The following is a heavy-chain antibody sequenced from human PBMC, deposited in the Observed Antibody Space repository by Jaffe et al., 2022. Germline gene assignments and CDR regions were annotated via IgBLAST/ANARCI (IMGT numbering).Heavy chain of an antibody. Sequence: QVQLQESGPGLVKPSGTLSLTCAVSGGSISSSNWWSWIRQPPGKGLEWIGEIYHSGSTNYNPSLKSRVTISVDKSKNQFSLKLSSVTAADTAVYYCARNPPIVVVVAASGAFDIWGQGTMVTVSS. V-gene: IGHV4-4*02. J-gene: IGHJ3*02. CDR1: GGSISSSNW. D-gene: IGHD2-15*01. CDR3: ARNPPIVVVVAASGAFDI. CDR2: IYHSGST.